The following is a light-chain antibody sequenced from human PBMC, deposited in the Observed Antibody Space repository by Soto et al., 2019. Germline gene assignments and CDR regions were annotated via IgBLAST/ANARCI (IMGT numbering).Light chain of an antibody. J-gene: IGKJ4*01. Sequence: DIQMTQFPSSVSASVGDRVTITCRASQPLGAWLAWYQQKPGKAPKLLIYATSTLESGVPSRFSGSGSGTEFTLTISSLQPEDFATYYCQQADIFQLTLGGGTRVEIK. CDR3: QQADIFQLT. CDR2: ATS. V-gene: IGKV1-12*01. CDR1: QPLGAW.